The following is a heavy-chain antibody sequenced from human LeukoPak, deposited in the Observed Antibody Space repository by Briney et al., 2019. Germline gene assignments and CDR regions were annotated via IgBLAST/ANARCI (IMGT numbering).Heavy chain of an antibody. V-gene: IGHV3-33*03. CDR3: TKNNNAHFDY. D-gene: IGHD1-14*01. Sequence: QTGRSLRLSCAGSGFTFGGYGMHWFRQTPGKGLEWVAVIAYDGSRAFYADSVKGRFTISRDNPKNTMSVQMDDLRAEDTAVYYCTKNNNAHFDYGGKGTLVTVS. CDR2: IAYDGSRA. J-gene: IGHJ4*02. CDR1: GFTFGGYG.